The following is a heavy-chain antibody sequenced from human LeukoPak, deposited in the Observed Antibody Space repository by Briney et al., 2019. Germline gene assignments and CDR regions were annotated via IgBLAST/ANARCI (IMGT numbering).Heavy chain of an antibody. Sequence: ASVKVSCKASGYTFTTYYMHWVRQAPGQGLEWMGIISPSGGSTTYAQKFQGRVTMTRDTSTSTAYMELSSLRSDGTAVYYCARDHGSGSYCDYWGQGTLLTVSS. CDR3: ARDHGSGSYCDY. D-gene: IGHD3-10*01. CDR1: GYTFTTYY. CDR2: ISPSGGST. J-gene: IGHJ4*02. V-gene: IGHV1-46*01.